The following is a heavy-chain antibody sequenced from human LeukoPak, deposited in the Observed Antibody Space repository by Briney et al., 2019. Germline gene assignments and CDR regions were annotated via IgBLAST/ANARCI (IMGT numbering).Heavy chain of an antibody. CDR1: GFTFSTYT. CDR3: ARPQVNDYGDCGI. CDR2: INSGSSYI. J-gene: IGHJ3*02. V-gene: IGHV3-21*01. Sequence: GGSLRLSCAASGFTFSTYTMNWVRQAPGKGLEWVSSINSGSSYIYYADSVQGRFTISRDNAKNTLLLQMNSLRAEDTAVYYCARPQVNDYGDCGIWGQGTMVAVSS. D-gene: IGHD4-17*01.